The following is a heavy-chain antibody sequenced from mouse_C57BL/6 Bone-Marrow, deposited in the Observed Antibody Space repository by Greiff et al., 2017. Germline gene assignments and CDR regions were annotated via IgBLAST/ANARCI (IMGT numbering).Heavy chain of an antibody. Sequence: LQESGAELVKPGASVKISCKASGYAFSSYWMNWVKQRPGKGLEWIGQIYPGDGDTNYNGKFKGKATLTADKSSSTAYMQLSSLTSEDSAVYFCARTYSNYDFDYWGQGTTLTVSS. D-gene: IGHD2-5*01. CDR1: GYAFSSYW. V-gene: IGHV1-80*01. CDR3: ARTYSNYDFDY. J-gene: IGHJ2*01. CDR2: IYPGDGDT.